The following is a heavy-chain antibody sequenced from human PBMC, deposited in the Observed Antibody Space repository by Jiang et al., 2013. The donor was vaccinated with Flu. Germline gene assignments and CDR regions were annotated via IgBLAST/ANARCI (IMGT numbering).Heavy chain of an antibody. CDR1: GDSISSNRAA. CDR2: TFYGSKWFN. D-gene: IGHD2-15*01. V-gene: IGHV6-1*01. Sequence: SQTLSLTCAISGDSISSNRAAWNWIRQSPSRGLEWLGRTFYGSKWFNDYAVSVQSRIIINPDTSKNQFSLQLTSLTPEDMAVYYCARALRHNDNTPYYYFDYWGQGTRVTVSS. CDR3: ARALRHNDNTPYYYFDY. J-gene: IGHJ4*02.